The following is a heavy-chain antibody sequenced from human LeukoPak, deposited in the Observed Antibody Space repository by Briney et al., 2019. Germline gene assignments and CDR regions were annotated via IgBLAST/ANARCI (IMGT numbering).Heavy chain of an antibody. V-gene: IGHV3-15*01. J-gene: IGHJ4*02. CDR3: TTELRWELLDFNY. CDR2: IRTKSDGGTT. Sequence: GGSLRLSCAASGFTFSDAWMSWVRQAPGKGLEWVGRIRTKSDGGTTDYAAPVRGRFTISRDDSKNTLYLQMNSLKSEDTAVYYCTTELRWELLDFNYWGQGTLVTVSS. D-gene: IGHD1-26*01. CDR1: GFTFSDAW.